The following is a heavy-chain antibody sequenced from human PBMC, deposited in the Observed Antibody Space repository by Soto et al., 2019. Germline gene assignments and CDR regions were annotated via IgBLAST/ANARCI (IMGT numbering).Heavy chain of an antibody. CDR1: VYSFSNSW. CDR3: ARHGVYSSSEF. J-gene: IGHJ4*02. CDR2: IYPGDSET. Sequence: LGESLKISCKGSVYSFSNSWIAWVRQMPGKGLEWMGIIYPGDSETRYSPSFHGQVTISADKSINTAYLQWSSLKASDTAMYYCARHGVYSSSEFWGQGTLVTVSS. D-gene: IGHD6-19*01. V-gene: IGHV5-51*01.